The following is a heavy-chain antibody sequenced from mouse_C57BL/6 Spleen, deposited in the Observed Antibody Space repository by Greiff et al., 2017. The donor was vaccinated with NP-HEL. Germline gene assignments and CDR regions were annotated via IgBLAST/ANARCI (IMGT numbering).Heavy chain of an antibody. V-gene: IGHV3-6*01. CDR1: GYSITSGYY. D-gene: IGHD2-5*01. J-gene: IGHJ3*01. Sequence: EVKLQESGPGLVKPSQSLSLTCSVTGYSITSGYYWNWIRQFPGNKLEWMGYISYDGSNNYNPSLKNRISITRDTSKNQFFLKLNSVTTEDTATYYCARSPYSNPWFAYWGQGTLVTVSA. CDR2: ISYDGSN. CDR3: ARSPYSNPWFAY.